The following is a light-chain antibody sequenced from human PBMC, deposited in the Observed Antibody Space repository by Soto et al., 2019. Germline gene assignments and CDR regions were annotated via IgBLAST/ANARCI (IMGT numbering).Light chain of an antibody. CDR3: LSLDSTLNGVI. Sequence: QPVLTQPPSVSGAPGQRVTISCTGSSSNIGAGYDVHWYQQLPGTAPKLLIYGNSNRPSGVADRFSGSKSGTSDALAITGLRAEDHGDYYCLSLDSTLNGVIFGGGTKVTVL. CDR2: GNS. V-gene: IGLV1-40*01. CDR1: SSNIGAGYD. J-gene: IGLJ2*01.